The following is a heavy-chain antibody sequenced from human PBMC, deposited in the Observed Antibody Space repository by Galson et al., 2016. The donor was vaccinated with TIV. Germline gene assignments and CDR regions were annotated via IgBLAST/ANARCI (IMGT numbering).Heavy chain of an antibody. D-gene: IGHD2-21*01. V-gene: IGHV3-66*02. Sequence: SCKASGGTFTKFAFIWVRQAPGKGLEWVSVIDIDGSTRYADSVKGRFTISRDNSRNTLYLQMDSLRPDDTSVYYCARDRRHCGNECFLRYYYGMDAWGQGTTVTVSS. CDR3: ARDRRHCGNECFLRYYYGMDA. CDR1: GGTFTKFA. CDR2: IDIDGST. J-gene: IGHJ6*02.